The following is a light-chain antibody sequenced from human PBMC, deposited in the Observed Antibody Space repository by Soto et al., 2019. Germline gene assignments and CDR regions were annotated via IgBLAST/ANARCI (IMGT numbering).Light chain of an antibody. CDR2: DAS. V-gene: IGKV3-11*01. CDR1: QYVRSY. CDR3: QQRSNWIT. Sequence: EIVLTQSPATLSLSPGERATLSCRASQYVRSYLAWYQQKPGQAPRLLIYDASNRATGIPARFSGGGSGTDFTLTISSLEPEDFAVYYCQQRSNWITFGQGTRLEIK. J-gene: IGKJ5*01.